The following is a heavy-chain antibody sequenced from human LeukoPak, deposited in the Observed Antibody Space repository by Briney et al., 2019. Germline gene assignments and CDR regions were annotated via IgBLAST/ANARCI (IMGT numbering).Heavy chain of an antibody. J-gene: IGHJ4*02. CDR3: ARGPRWDPHFDY. D-gene: IGHD1-26*01. CDR2: INPNSGDT. CDR1: RYTFTGYY. Sequence: ASVKVSCKASRYTFTGYYMHWVRQAPGQGLEWMGWINPNSGDTSSAQKFQGRVTMTRDTSISTAYMELSRLRSDDTAVYYCARGPRWDPHFDYWGQGTLVTVSS. V-gene: IGHV1-2*02.